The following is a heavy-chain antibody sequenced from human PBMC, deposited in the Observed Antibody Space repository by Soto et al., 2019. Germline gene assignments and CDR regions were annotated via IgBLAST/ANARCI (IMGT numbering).Heavy chain of an antibody. V-gene: IGHV4-34*01. Sequence: SETLSLTWAVYGGSFSGYYWSWIRQPPGKGLEWIGEINHSGSTNYNPSLKSRVTISVDTSKNQFSLKLSSVTAADTAVYYCARELSPGYCSSTSCYYNWFDPWGQGTLVTVSS. J-gene: IGHJ5*02. CDR1: GGSFSGYY. CDR2: INHSGST. D-gene: IGHD2-2*03. CDR3: ARELSPGYCSSTSCYYNWFDP.